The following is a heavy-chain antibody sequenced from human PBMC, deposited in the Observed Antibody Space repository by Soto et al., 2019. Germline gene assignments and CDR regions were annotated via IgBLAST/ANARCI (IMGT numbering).Heavy chain of an antibody. CDR2: IIPVDGTA. D-gene: IGHD2-15*01. CDR1: GGTFSSYA. J-gene: IGHJ6*02. CDR3: ARSGGHSYYYYGLDV. V-gene: IGHV1-69*01. Sequence: QVQLVQSGAEGKKPGSSVKVSCKASGGTFSSYAFSWGRQAPGQGLEWMGGIIPVDGTAHYAEKFQGRVTITADESTTTAHMELSSLRSEDTAVYYCARSGGHSYYYYGLDVWGLGTTVTVSS.